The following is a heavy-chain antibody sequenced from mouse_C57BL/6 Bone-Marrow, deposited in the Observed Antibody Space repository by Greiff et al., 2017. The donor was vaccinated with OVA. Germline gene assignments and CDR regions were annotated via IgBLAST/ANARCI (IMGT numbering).Heavy chain of an antibody. CDR3: ARRGDGSSYWYFDV. V-gene: IGHV1-42*01. CDR2: INPSTGGT. Sequence: VQLQQSGPELVKPGASVKISCKASGYSFTGYYMNWVKQSPEKSLEWIGEINPSTGGTTYNQKFKAKATLTVDKSSSTAYMQLKSLTSEDSAVYYGARRGDGSSYWYFDVWGTGTTVTVSS. D-gene: IGHD1-1*01. CDR1: GYSFTGYY. J-gene: IGHJ1*03.